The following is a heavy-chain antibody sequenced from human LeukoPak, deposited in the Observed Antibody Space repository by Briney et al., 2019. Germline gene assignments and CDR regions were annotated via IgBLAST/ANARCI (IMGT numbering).Heavy chain of an antibody. CDR3: ARSYYYGSGSYFALDY. J-gene: IGHJ4*02. V-gene: IGHV3-21*01. CDR2: ISSSSSYI. D-gene: IGHD3-10*01. Sequence: GGSLRLSCAASGFTFSSYSMNWVRQAPGKGLEWVSSISSSSSYIYYADSVKGRFTISRDNAKNSLYLQTNSLRAEDTAVYYCARSYYYGSGSYFALDYWGQGTLVTVSS. CDR1: GFTFSSYS.